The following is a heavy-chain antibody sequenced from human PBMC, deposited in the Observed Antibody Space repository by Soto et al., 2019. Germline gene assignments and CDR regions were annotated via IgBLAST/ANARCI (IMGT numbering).Heavy chain of an antibody. Sequence: PAETLSLTCTVSGGSISSYYWSWIRQPPGKGLEWIGYIYYSGSTNYNPSLKSRVTISVDTSKNQFSLKLSSVTAADTAVYYCARLGGGADTIFGVETSSLGFDPWGQGTLVTVSS. V-gene: IGHV4-59*01. CDR3: ARLGGGADTIFGVETSSLGFDP. CDR2: IYYSGST. J-gene: IGHJ5*02. CDR1: GGSISSYY. D-gene: IGHD3-3*01.